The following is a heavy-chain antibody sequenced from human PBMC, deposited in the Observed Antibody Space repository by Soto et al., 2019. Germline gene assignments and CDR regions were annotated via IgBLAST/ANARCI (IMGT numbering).Heavy chain of an antibody. D-gene: IGHD1-26*01. CDR3: ARGGGVGATTGWD. CDR2: IIPIFGTA. J-gene: IGHJ4*02. CDR1: GGTFSSYA. V-gene: IGHV1-69*06. Sequence: QVQLVQSGAEVKKPGSSVKVSCKASGGTFSSYAISWVRQAPGQGLEWMGGIIPIFGTANYAQKFQGRVTITADISTRTAYRELSGLRSGDRAVYYCARGGGVGATTGWDWGQGTLVTVSS.